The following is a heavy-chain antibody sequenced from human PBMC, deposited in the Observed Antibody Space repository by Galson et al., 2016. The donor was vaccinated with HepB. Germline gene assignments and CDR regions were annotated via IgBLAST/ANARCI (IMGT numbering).Heavy chain of an antibody. CDR2: ISYDGSSK. V-gene: IGHV3-30-3*01. Sequence: SLRLSCAASGFNFRSYAMHWVRQAPGKGLEWVAVISYDGSSKYYADSVKGRFTISRDNSKSTLYVQMNSLVADDTAVDYCAGPRHYDFWSGYSDWGQGALVTVSS. CDR3: AGPRHYDFWSGYSD. CDR1: GFNFRSYA. J-gene: IGHJ4*02. D-gene: IGHD3-3*01.